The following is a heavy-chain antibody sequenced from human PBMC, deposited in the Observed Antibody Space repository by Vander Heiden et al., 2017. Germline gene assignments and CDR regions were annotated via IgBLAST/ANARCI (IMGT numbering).Heavy chain of an antibody. V-gene: IGHV4-59*01. CDR1: GGPISSYY. Sequence: QVQLQESGPGLVKPSETLSLTCTVSGGPISSYYWSWIRQPPGKGREWIVYIDYSGSTNYNPSLKSRVTISVDTSKNQFSLKLSSVTAADTAVYYCARGAYYYDSSGPFDYWGQGTLVTVSS. D-gene: IGHD3-22*01. CDR3: ARGAYYYDSSGPFDY. CDR2: IDYSGST. J-gene: IGHJ4*02.